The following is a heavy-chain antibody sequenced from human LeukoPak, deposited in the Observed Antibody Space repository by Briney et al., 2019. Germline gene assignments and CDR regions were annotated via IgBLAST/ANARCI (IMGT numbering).Heavy chain of an antibody. J-gene: IGHJ4*02. CDR1: GFTFNRYW. D-gene: IGHD6-13*01. CDR2: IKQDGSEK. V-gene: IGHV3-7*01. CDR3: ARDRSIAAAGPVVY. Sequence: QAGGSLRLSCAASGFTFNRYWMSWVRQAPGKGLEWVANIKQDGSEKYYVDSVKGRFTISRDNAKNSLYLQMNSLRAEDTAVYYCARDRSIAAAGPVVYWGQGTLVTVSS.